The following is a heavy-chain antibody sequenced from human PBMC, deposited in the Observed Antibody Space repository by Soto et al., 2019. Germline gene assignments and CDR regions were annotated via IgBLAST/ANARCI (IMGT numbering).Heavy chain of an antibody. J-gene: IGHJ1*01. D-gene: IGHD3-22*01. CDR3: ARVGGYYLEYFQH. CDR1: GFTFSSYG. Sequence: QVQLVESGGGVVQPGRSLRLSCAASGFTFSSYGMHWVRQAPGKGLEWVAVIWYDGSNKYYADSVKGRFTISRDNSKNTLYLKMNSLRAEDTAVYYCARVGGYYLEYFQHWGQGTLVTVSS. V-gene: IGHV3-33*01. CDR2: IWYDGSNK.